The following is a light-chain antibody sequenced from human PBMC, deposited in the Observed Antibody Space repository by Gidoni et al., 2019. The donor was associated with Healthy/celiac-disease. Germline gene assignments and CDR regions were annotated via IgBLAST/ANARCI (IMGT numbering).Light chain of an antibody. J-gene: IGKJ4*01. V-gene: IGKV1-33*01. Sequence: DIQMTQSPSSLSASVGDRVTITCQASQDITNYLNWYQQKPGKAPELLIYDASNVETGVPSRFSGSGSGTDFSFTISSLRPEDIATYYCQQYDNRPLTFGGGTKVEIK. CDR3: QQYDNRPLT. CDR2: DAS. CDR1: QDITNY.